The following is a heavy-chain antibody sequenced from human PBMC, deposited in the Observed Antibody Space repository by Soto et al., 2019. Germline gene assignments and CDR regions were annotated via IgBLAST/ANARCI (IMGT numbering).Heavy chain of an antibody. J-gene: IGHJ3*02. Sequence: QVQLRESGPGLVKPSEPLSLTCTVSSGSIGTYFWSWIRQPPGKGLEWIGYIYYSGTTNYNPSLTSRVTIFLDTAKNHVSLRLSSVTAADTAVYYCARGRVGTYAAFDIWGQGTLVTVSS. CDR2: IYYSGTT. D-gene: IGHD1-26*01. CDR3: ARGRVGTYAAFDI. V-gene: IGHV4-59*01. CDR1: SGSIGTYF.